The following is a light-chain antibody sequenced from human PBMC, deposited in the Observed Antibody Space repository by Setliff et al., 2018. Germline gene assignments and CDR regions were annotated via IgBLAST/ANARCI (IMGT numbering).Light chain of an antibody. CDR1: NIGGKG. J-gene: IGLJ1*01. CDR2: YDS. Sequence: SYALTQPPSVPVAPGKTARITCGGNNIGGKGVNWYQQKPGQAPVLVIYYDSDRPSGIPERFFGSNSGNTATLTISRVEAGDEADYYCQVWDSGSEHYVFGTGTKVTVL. V-gene: IGLV3-21*04. CDR3: QVWDSGSEHYV.